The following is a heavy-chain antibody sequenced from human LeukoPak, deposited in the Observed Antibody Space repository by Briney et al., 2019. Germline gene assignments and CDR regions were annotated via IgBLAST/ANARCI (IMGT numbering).Heavy chain of an antibody. D-gene: IGHD3-22*01. CDR2: IYYSGST. Sequence: SETLSLTCTVSGGSISSGGYYWSWIRQHPGKGLEWIGYIYYSGSTYYNPSLKSRVTISVDTSKNQFSLKLSSVTAADTAVYYCARGGGIVVVFPLDYWGQGTLVTVSS. V-gene: IGHV4-31*03. J-gene: IGHJ4*02. CDR1: GGSISSGGYY. CDR3: ARGGGIVVVFPLDY.